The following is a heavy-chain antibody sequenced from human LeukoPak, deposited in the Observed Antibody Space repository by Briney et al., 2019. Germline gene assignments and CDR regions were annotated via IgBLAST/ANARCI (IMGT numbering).Heavy chain of an antibody. J-gene: IGHJ4*02. Sequence: PSETLSLTCAFSIYPISIGYYWGSTRQPPGKGLEWIGSIYHSGSTYYNPSLKSRVTIPVDTSKNQFSLKLSSVTGAVTAVYYCARSGGSYTRPPYYFDYWGQGTLVTVSS. V-gene: IGHV4-38-2*01. D-gene: IGHD1-26*01. CDR1: IYPISIGYY. CDR2: IYHSGST. CDR3: ARSGGSYTRPPYYFDY.